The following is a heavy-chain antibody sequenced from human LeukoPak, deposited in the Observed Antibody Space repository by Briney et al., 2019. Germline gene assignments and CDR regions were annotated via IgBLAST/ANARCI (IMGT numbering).Heavy chain of an antibody. Sequence: SVKVSCKASGYTFTSYGISWVRQAPGQGLEWMGWISAYNGNTNYAQKLQGRVTMTTDTSTSTAYMELRSLRSDDTAVYYCARLRFGCSSTSCYTGGWFDPWGQGTLVTVSS. J-gene: IGHJ5*02. CDR1: GYTFTSYG. V-gene: IGHV1-18*01. CDR3: ARLRFGCSSTSCYTGGWFDP. D-gene: IGHD2-2*02. CDR2: ISAYNGNT.